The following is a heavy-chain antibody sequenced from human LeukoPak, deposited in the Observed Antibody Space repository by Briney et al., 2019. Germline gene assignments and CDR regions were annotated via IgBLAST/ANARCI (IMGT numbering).Heavy chain of an antibody. CDR1: GGSFSGYY. D-gene: IGHD3-9*01. Sequence: SETLSLTCAVYGGSFSGYYWSWIRQPPGKGLEWIGSIYHSGSTYYNPSLKSRVTISVDTSKNQFSLKLSSVTAADTAVYYCARKYYDILTGYSLFDYWGQGTLVTVSS. V-gene: IGHV4-34*01. J-gene: IGHJ4*02. CDR3: ARKYYDILTGYSLFDY. CDR2: IYHSGST.